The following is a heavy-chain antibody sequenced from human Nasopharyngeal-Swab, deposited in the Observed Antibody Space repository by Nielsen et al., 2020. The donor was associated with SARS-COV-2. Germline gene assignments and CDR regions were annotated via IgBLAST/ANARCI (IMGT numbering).Heavy chain of an antibody. CDR3: ARDIWGGYDGAFDY. Sequence: GESLKISCAASGFTFSSYAMHWVRQAPGKGPEWVAVISYDGSNKYYADSVKGRFTISRDNSKNTLYLQMNSLRAEDTAVYYCARDIWGGYDGAFDYWGQGTLVTVSS. D-gene: IGHD5-12*01. CDR2: ISYDGSNK. CDR1: GFTFSSYA. V-gene: IGHV3-30*04. J-gene: IGHJ4*02.